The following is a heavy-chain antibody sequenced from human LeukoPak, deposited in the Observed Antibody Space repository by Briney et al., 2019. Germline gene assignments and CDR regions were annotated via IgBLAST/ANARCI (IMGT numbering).Heavy chain of an antibody. CDR2: IDLSAGST. Sequence: ASVKVSCKASGCTFTNYYMHWVRQAPGQGLEWMGVIDLSAGSTTYAQKFQGRVTMTRDRATSTVYMELSSLRSEDTAVYYCARAHYASSNIKVPFDVWGKGTTVTVSS. CDR3: ARAHYASSNIKVPFDV. CDR1: GCTFTNYY. V-gene: IGHV1-46*01. J-gene: IGHJ6*04. D-gene: IGHD3-22*01.